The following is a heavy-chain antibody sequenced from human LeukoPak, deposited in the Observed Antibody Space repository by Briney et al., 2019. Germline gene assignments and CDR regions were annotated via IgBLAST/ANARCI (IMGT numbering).Heavy chain of an antibody. J-gene: IGHJ3*02. CDR2: IYHSGST. CDR1: GGSISSSNW. CDR3: ARDMPPYDSSGRDAFDI. Sequence: SGTLSLTCAVSGGSISSSNWWSWVRQPPGKGLEWIGEIYHSGSTNYNPSLKSRVTISVDTSKNQFSLKLSSVTAADTAVYYCARDMPPYDSSGRDAFDIWGQGTMVTVSS. V-gene: IGHV4-4*02. D-gene: IGHD3-22*01.